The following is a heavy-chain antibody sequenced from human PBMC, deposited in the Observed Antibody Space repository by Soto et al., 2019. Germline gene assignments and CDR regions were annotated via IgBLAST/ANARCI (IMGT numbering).Heavy chain of an antibody. J-gene: IGHJ6*02. D-gene: IGHD2-15*01. V-gene: IGHV3-21*01. CDR2: ISSSGYI. Sequence: KAGGSLRLSCAASGFNFNSYTIDWVRRAPGKRLEWLSSISSSGYIFSTDSVRGRFTISRDNAKNSVYLQINSLRAEDTAVYFCARDCSGGSCYPGMDVWGQGTTVTVSS. CDR3: ARDCSGGSCYPGMDV. CDR1: GFNFNSYT.